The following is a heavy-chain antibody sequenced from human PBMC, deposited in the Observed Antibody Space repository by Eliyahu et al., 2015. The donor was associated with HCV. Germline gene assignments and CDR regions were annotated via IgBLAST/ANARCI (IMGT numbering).Heavy chain of an antibody. D-gene: IGHD1-1*01. CDR3: TRELGKTQRFYYYYYGMDV. J-gene: IGHJ6*02. CDR2: IDSDGSRS. CDR1: GFTFSSYW. Sequence: GGSLRLSCAASGFTFSSYWMHWVRQAPGKGLEWVSCIDSDGSRSTYADSAKGRFTISRDNAKNTLYLQMNSLRAEDTAVYYCTRELGKTQRFYYYYYGMDVWGQGTTVTVSS. V-gene: IGHV3-74*03.